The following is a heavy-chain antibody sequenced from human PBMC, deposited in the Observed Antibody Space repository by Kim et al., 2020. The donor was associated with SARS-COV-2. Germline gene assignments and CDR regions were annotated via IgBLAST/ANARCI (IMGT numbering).Heavy chain of an antibody. J-gene: IGHJ4*02. V-gene: IGHV5-10-1*01. CDR2: YT. D-gene: IGHD3-9*01. Sequence: YTNYSPSFQGHVTISADKSISTAYLQWSSLKASDTAMYYCARTGYGQIDYWGQGTLVTVSS. CDR3: ARTGYGQIDY.